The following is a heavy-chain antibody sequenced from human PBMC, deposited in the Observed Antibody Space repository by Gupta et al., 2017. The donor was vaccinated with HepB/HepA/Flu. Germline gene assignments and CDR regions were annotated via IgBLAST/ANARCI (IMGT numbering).Heavy chain of an antibody. Sequence: QLQLQESGPGLVKPSETLSLTCSVSGGSISSGDYFWGWIRQPPGKGLEWIGNIYLSGSTYYNPSLKSRVTLSVDPSKNHFFLRLNSVTAADKAVYYCVRIARVSMITVPSQEYFDPWGQGILVTVSS. J-gene: IGHJ5*02. D-gene: IGHD3-22*01. CDR1: GGSISSGDYF. CDR3: VRIARVSMITVPSQEYFDP. V-gene: IGHV4-39*01. CDR2: IYLSGST.